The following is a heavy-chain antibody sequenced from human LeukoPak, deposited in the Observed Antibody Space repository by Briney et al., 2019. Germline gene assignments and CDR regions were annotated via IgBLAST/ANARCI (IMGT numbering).Heavy chain of an antibody. J-gene: IGHJ4*02. CDR2: VTGSGGST. CDR1: GFTFSNYA. D-gene: IGHD3-9*01. CDR3: AKWGDFDILTGYYVSDF. Sequence: GGSLRLSCVASGFTFSNYAMSWVRQAAGKRLEWVSAVTGSGGSTYYADSVKGWFTISRDNSRNTLFLQMNSLRAEDTAIYYCAKWGDFDILTGYYVSDFWGQGTLVTVSS. V-gene: IGHV3-23*01.